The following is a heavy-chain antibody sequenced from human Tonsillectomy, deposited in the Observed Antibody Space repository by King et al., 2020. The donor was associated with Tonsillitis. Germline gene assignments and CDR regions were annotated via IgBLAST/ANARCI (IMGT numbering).Heavy chain of an antibody. J-gene: IGHJ3*02. Sequence: QLQESGPGLVKPSETLSLTCTVSGGSISSSSSYWGWIRQPPGKGLEWIGNIYYSGSTYYNPSLKSRVTMSLATSKNQFSLRLSSVTAADTAVYYCARYFVEVNHYDSSDYYHDHEAFDIWGQGTMVTVSS. CDR2: IYYSGST. V-gene: IGHV4-39*07. CDR3: ARYFVEVNHYDSSDYYHDHEAFDI. D-gene: IGHD3-22*01. CDR1: GGSISSSSSY.